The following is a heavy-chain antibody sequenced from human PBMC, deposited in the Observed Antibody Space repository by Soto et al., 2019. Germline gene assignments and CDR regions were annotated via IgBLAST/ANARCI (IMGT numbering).Heavy chain of an antibody. CDR2: IWYDGTNK. D-gene: IGHD4-17*01. V-gene: IGHV3-33*01. CDR1: GLIFSSYG. J-gene: IGHJ2*01. Sequence: QVQLVESGGGVVQPGRSLRLSCATSGLIFSSYGMHWVRKGPGKGLEWVAVIWYDGTNKYYADSVNGRFTISRDDSKNTLYLQMNSLRAEDTAVYYCARGPMTTVTTWGDWYFDLWGRGTLVTVSS. CDR3: ARGPMTTVTTWGDWYFDL.